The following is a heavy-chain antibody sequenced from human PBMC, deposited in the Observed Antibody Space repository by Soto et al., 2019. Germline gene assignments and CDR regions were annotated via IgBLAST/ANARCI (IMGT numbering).Heavy chain of an antibody. Sequence: ASVKVSCKASGYTLTELSMHWVRQAPGKGLEWMGGFDPEDGETIYAQKFQGRVTMTEDTSTDTAYMELSSLRSEDTAVYYCATGLGYCSGGSCLDYDYWGQGTLVTVSS. CDR2: FDPEDGET. D-gene: IGHD2-15*01. CDR3: ATGLGYCSGGSCLDYDY. J-gene: IGHJ4*02. CDR1: GYTLTELS. V-gene: IGHV1-24*01.